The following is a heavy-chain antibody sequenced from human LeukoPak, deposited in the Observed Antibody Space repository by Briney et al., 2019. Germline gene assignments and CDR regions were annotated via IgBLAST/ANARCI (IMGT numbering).Heavy chain of an antibody. D-gene: IGHD3-10*01. CDR3: ARRVWFGELLPYFYMDV. V-gene: IGHV4-59*01. J-gene: IGHJ6*03. CDR2: IYYSGST. Sequence: SETLSLTCTVSGGSISSYYWSWIRQPPGKGLEWIGYIYYSGSTNYNPSLKSRVTISVDTSKNQFSLKLSSVTAADTAVYYCARRVWFGELLPYFYMDVWGKGTTVTISS. CDR1: GGSISSYY.